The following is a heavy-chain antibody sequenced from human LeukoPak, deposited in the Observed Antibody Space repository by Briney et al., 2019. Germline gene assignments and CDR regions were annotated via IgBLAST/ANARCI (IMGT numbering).Heavy chain of an antibody. CDR3: ASQWIQLWSSFDY. V-gene: IGHV1-2*02. Sequence: ASVKVSCEASGYTFTGYYMHWVRQAPGQGLEWMGWINPNSGGTNYAQKFQGRVTMTRDTSISTAYMELSRLRSDDTAVYYCASQWIQLWSSFDYWGQGTLVTVSS. J-gene: IGHJ4*02. D-gene: IGHD5-18*01. CDR1: GYTFTGYY. CDR2: INPNSGGT.